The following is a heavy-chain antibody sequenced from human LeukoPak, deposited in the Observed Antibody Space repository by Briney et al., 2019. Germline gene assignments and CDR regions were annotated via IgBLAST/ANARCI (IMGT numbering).Heavy chain of an antibody. V-gene: IGHV1-69*13. CDR1: GGTFSSYA. J-gene: IGHJ6*03. D-gene: IGHD6-13*01. CDR2: IIPIFGTA. Sequence: ASVKVSCKASGGTFSSYAISWVRQAPGQGLEWMGGIIPIFGTANYAQKFQGRVTITADESTSTAYMELSSLRSEDTAVYYCARSSSSWWSNYYYYMDVWGKGTTVTISS. CDR3: ARSSSSWWSNYYYYMDV.